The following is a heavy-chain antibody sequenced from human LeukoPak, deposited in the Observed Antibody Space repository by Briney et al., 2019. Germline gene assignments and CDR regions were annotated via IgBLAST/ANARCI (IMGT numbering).Heavy chain of an antibody. CDR2: IGTAGDT. CDR1: GFTFSSYD. Sequence: GGSLRLSCAASGFTFSSYDMHWVRQATGKGLEWVSAIGTAGDTYYPGSVKGRFTISRDNSKNTLYLQMNSLRAEDTAVYYCAKRGGSVGGIFDIWGQGTMVTVSS. J-gene: IGHJ3*02. CDR3: AKRGGSVGGIFDI. V-gene: IGHV3-13*01. D-gene: IGHD3-10*01.